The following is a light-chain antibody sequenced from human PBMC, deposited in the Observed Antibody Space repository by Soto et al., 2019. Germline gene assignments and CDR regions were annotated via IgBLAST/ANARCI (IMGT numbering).Light chain of an antibody. CDR1: SSDGGGYNY. V-gene: IGLV2-14*01. J-gene: IGLJ1*01. CDR3: SSYTSSSTLYV. CDR2: DVR. Sequence: QSALTQPASVSGSPGQSITISCTGTSSDGGGYNYVSWYQQHPGKAPKLMIYDVRNRPSVVSNRFSGSKSGNTASLTISGLQAEDEADYYCSSYTSSSTLYVFGTGTKVTVL.